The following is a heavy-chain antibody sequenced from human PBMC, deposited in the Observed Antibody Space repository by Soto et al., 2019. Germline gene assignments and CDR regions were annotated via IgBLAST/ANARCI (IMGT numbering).Heavy chain of an antibody. CDR3: AKDPRYSYGNEYFHQ. Sequence: PGGSLRLSCAASGFTFSSYSISWVRQAPWKGLEWVSAISGSGGSTYYADSVKGRFTISRDNSKNTLYLEMNSLRAEDTAVYYCAKDPRYSYGNEYFHQWVQGPVVSVSP. D-gene: IGHD5-18*01. CDR2: ISGSGGST. J-gene: IGHJ1*01. V-gene: IGHV3-23*01. CDR1: GFTFSSYS.